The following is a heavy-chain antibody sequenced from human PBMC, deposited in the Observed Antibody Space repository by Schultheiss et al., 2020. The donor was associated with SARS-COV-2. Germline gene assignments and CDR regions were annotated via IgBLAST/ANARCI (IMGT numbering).Heavy chain of an antibody. J-gene: IGHJ6*02. CDR1: GGSISSYYW. CDR2: IFSNDEK. CDR3: ARSMGIASYGMDV. D-gene: IGHD2-2*03. Sequence: ETLSLTCTVSGGSISSYYWSWIRQPPGKGLEWLAHIFSNDEKSYSTSLKSRLTISKDTSKNQVVLTMTNMDPVDTATYYCARSMGIASYGMDVWGQGTTVTVSS. V-gene: IGHV2-26*01.